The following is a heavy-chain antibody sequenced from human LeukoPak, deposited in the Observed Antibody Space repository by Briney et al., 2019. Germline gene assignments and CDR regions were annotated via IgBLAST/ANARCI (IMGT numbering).Heavy chain of an antibody. D-gene: IGHD3-10*01. CDR2: VYYRGST. CDR1: GGSISGQY. Sequence: SETLSLTCTVSGGSISGQYWGWIRQPPGKGLEWIGYVYYRGSTNYNPSLKSRVTISVDTSKNQFSLTLSSVTAADTAVYYCARDRIGEDYMDVWGKGTTVTVSS. CDR3: ARDRIGEDYMDV. J-gene: IGHJ6*03. V-gene: IGHV4-59*11.